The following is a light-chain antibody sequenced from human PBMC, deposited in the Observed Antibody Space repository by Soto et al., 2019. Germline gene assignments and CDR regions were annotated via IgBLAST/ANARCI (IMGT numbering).Light chain of an antibody. Sequence: QSALTQPPSASGSPGQSVTISCTGTSSDVGGYNYVSWYQQHPGKAPKLMIFEVSKRHSGVPDRFSGSKSGNTASLTVSGLQAEDEADYYCTSYAGSINWVFGGGTKVTVL. V-gene: IGLV2-8*01. J-gene: IGLJ3*02. CDR3: TSYAGSINWV. CDR1: SSDVGGYNY. CDR2: EVS.